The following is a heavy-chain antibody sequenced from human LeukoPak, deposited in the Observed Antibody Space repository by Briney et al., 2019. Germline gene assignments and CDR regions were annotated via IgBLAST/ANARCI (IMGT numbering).Heavy chain of an antibody. CDR3: AREMGSWRDY. CDR1: GFTVSSNY. J-gene: IGHJ4*02. Sequence: PGGSLRLSCAASGFTVSSNYMSWVRQAPGKGLEWVSLIYSGGSTYYADSVKGRFTTSRDNSKNTVYLQMNSLRAEDTAVYYCAREMGSWRDYWGQGALVTVSS. CDR2: IYSGGST. D-gene: IGHD1-26*01. V-gene: IGHV3-53*01.